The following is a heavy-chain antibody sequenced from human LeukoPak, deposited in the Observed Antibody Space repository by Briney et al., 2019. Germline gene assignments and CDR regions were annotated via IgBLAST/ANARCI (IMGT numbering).Heavy chain of an antibody. Sequence: PSETLSLTXTVSGGSISSYYWSWIRQPPGKGLEWIGYIYYSGSTNYNPSLKSRVTISVDTSKNQFSLKLSSVTAADTAVYYCARSGPLTTYYGSVTRAFDIWGQGTMVTVSS. CDR1: GGSISSYY. J-gene: IGHJ3*02. V-gene: IGHV4-59*01. D-gene: IGHD3-10*01. CDR2: IYYSGST. CDR3: ARSGPLTTYYGSVTRAFDI.